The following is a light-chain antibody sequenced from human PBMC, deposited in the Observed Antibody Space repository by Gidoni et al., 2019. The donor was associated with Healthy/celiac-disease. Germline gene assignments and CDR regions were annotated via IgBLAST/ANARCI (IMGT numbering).Light chain of an antibody. CDR2: KAS. Sequence: DIQMTQSPSTLSASVGDRVTITCRASQSISSWLAWYQQKPGKAPKLLIYKASSLESGVPSRFSGSGSGTAFTLTISSLQPDDFATYYCQQYNSYPTFXGXTKVEIK. V-gene: IGKV1-5*03. CDR1: QSISSW. J-gene: IGKJ4*01. CDR3: QQYNSYPT.